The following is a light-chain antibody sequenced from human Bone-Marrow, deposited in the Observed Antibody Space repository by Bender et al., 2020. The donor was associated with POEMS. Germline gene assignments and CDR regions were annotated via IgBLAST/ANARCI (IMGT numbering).Light chain of an antibody. J-gene: IGLJ3*02. CDR3: SRWDHRLNAWL. Sequence: QSVLTQPPSASGTPGQRVTISCSGGSIGRNPINWYQQLPGTAPRLFIYADERRPSGVPNRFSASKSGSSDSLTISGLRSEDAADYYWSRWDHRLNAWLFGGGTKLTVL. CDR1: SIGRNP. CDR2: ADE. V-gene: IGLV1-44*01.